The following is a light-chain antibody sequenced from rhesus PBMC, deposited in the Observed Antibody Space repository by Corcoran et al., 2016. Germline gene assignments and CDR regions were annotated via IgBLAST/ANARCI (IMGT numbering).Light chain of an antibody. CDR1: QGISNY. CDR2: DAS. J-gene: IGKJ2*01. CDR3: QQYSNWPHS. Sequence: DIQMTQSPSPLSASVGDRVTITCRASQGISNYLSWYQQNPGKAPKLLIYDASTLQSGVPSRFSGRGSGTEFTLTISSLEPEDFAVYYCQQYSNWPHSFGQGTKVEIK. V-gene: IGKV1S21*01.